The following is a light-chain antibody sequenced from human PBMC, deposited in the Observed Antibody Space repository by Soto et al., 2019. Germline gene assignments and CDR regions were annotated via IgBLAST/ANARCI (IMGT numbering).Light chain of an antibody. V-gene: IGKV3-20*01. Sequence: IVLTQSPGTLSLPPGERATLSCRASQIVRSSYLAWYQQKSGQAPTLLIYGTSSRATGIPDRFSGRGSGTDFTLTISRLEPEDSAVYYCQQYGSSPLTFGGGSKVEIK. CDR1: QIVRSSY. CDR2: GTS. J-gene: IGKJ4*01. CDR3: QQYGSSPLT.